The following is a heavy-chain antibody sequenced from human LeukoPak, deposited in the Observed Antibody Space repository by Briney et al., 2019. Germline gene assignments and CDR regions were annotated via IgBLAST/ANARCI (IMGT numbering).Heavy chain of an antibody. CDR1: GYTFTGQY. CDR2: INPNTGDT. J-gene: IGHJ4*02. D-gene: IGHD3-3*02. CDR3: ASYPRYISSPPFDY. Sequence: GASVKVSCKASGYTFTGQYMHWVRQAPGQGLEWMGWINPNTGDTNYAQKFQARVTMTRDTTISTAYMELTRLTSDDTAMYYCASYPRYISSPPFDYWGQGTLVTVSS. V-gene: IGHV1-2*02.